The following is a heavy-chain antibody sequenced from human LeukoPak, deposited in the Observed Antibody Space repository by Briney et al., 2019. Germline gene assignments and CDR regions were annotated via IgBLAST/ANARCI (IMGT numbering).Heavy chain of an antibody. CDR3: ASPAGWYLDY. V-gene: IGHV4-34*01. Sequence: SETLSLTCAVYGGSFSANYWSWIRQPPGKGLEWIGEITHSGSTNYNPSLKSRVTISVDTSKNQFSLKLSSVTAADTAVYYRASPAGWYLDYWGQGTLVTVSS. J-gene: IGHJ4*02. CDR2: ITHSGST. D-gene: IGHD6-19*01. CDR1: GGSFSANY.